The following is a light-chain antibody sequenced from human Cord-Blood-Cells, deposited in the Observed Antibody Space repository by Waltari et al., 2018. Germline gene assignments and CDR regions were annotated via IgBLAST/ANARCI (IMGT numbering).Light chain of an antibody. CDR1: QSIRSY. J-gene: IGKJ1*01. CDR3: QQSYSTPPYT. CDR2: AAS. V-gene: IGKV1-39*01. Sequence: DIQMTQSPSSLSASVGDRVTITCRANQSIRSYLNWYQQKPGKAPKLLIYAASSLQSGVPSRFSGSGSGTDFTLTISSLQPEDFATYYCQQSYSTPPYTFGQGTKVEIK.